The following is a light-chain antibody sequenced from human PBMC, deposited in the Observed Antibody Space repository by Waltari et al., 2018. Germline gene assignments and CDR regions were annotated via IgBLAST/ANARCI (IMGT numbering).Light chain of an antibody. J-gene: IGLJ3*02. CDR2: RDN. CDR3: AGWDDSLNGV. CDR1: SSNIAIHT. V-gene: IGLV1-44*01. Sequence: QSVLTQPPSASGTPGQRVIISCSGSSSNIAIHTVNWYQHLPGTAPKLLIYRDNQRPSGVPARFSGSKSGTSASLAITDLQSEDEADYYCAGWDDSLNGVFGGGTKLTVL.